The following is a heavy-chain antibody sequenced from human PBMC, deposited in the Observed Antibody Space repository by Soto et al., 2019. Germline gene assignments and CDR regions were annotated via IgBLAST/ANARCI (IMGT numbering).Heavy chain of an antibody. V-gene: IGHV3-64D*06. CDR1: GFTFSSYA. CDR2: ISSNGGST. Sequence: PGGSLRLSCSASGFTFSSYAMHWVRQAPGKGLEYVSAISSNGGSTYYADSVKGRFTISRDNSKNTLYLQMSSLRAEDTAVYYCARDGSYYAFDYWGQGTLVTVSS. J-gene: IGHJ4*02. CDR3: ARDGSYYAFDY. D-gene: IGHD1-26*01.